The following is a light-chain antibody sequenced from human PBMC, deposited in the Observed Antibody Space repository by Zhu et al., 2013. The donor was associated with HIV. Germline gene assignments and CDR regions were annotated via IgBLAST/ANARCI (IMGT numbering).Light chain of an antibody. Sequence: EVLLTQAPGTVSYSPGERATLRCRASEGISSSLAWYQQKPGQAPRLLIYGASTRATGIPARFSGSGSGTDFTLTISRLEPEDFAVYYCQQYGSSLSITFGQGTRLEIK. CDR1: EGISSS. V-gene: IGKV3-20*01. J-gene: IGKJ5*01. CDR2: GAS. CDR3: QQYGSSLSIT.